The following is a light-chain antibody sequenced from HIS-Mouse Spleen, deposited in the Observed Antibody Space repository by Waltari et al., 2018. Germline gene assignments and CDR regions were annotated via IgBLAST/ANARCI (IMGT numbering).Light chain of an antibody. J-gene: IGLJ1*01. CDR1: SSDVGGYNY. Sequence: QSALTQPASVSGSPGPSTTLSCTGTSSDVGGYNYVSWYQQHPGKAPKLTIYDVSNRPSGVSNRFSGSKSGNTASLTISGLQAEDEADYYCSSYTSSSTLYVFGTGTKVTVL. CDR3: SSYTSSSTLYV. V-gene: IGLV2-14*03. CDR2: DVS.